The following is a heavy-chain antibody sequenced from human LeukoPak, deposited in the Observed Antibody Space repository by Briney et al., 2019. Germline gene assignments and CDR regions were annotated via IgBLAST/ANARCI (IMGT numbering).Heavy chain of an antibody. J-gene: IGHJ4*02. CDR3: ARDFLLTTGWRRLYFDY. Sequence: ASVKVSCKASGYTFTGYYMHWVRQAPGQGLEWMGWINPNSGGTNYAQKFQGRVTMTRDTSISTAYMELCRLRSDDTAVYYCARDFLLTTGWRRLYFDYWGQGALVTVSS. CDR1: GYTFTGYY. V-gene: IGHV1-2*02. D-gene: IGHD1-1*01. CDR2: INPNSGGT.